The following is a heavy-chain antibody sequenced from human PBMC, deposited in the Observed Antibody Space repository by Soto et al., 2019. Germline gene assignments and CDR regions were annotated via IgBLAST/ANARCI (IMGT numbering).Heavy chain of an antibody. Sequence: QVQLQESGPGLVKPSQTLSLTCTVSGGPIRSCGDYWSWIRQHTGKGLEWIGYFYYSGNTYYNPSLKSRITISGDASKNQFSLNLSSVTAADTAVYYCARAMGAINYFDYWGQGTLVTVSS. D-gene: IGHD1-26*01. V-gene: IGHV4-31*03. J-gene: IGHJ4*02. CDR3: ARAMGAINYFDY. CDR2: FYYSGNT. CDR1: GGPIRSCGDY.